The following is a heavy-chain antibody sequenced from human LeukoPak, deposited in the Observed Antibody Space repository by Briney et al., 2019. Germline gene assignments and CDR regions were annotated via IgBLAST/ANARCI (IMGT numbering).Heavy chain of an antibody. V-gene: IGHV3-23*01. Sequence: GGSLRLSCAGSGFPFSSHGMNWVRQAPGKGLEWASGISPGGGPTYYADSVRGRFTISRDDSKNTLYLQMKNVRAEDTAVYYCAKDGAWLRFDDWGQGILVTVSS. CDR3: AKDGAWLRFDD. CDR1: GFPFSSHG. D-gene: IGHD5-12*01. CDR2: ISPGGGPT. J-gene: IGHJ4*02.